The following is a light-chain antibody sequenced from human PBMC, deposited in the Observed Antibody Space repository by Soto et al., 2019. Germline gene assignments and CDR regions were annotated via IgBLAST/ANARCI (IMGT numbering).Light chain of an antibody. Sequence: ENVLTQSPGTLSLSPGQMATLTCRASLPVRDNFLAWYQQKPGQTPRVLIYDVSTRATGVPDRFSGSGSATDFTLTISRLEPGDSAVYFCHHYHSSPTFGQGTKVEIK. CDR2: DVS. V-gene: IGKV3-20*01. J-gene: IGKJ1*01. CDR1: LPVRDNF. CDR3: HHYHSSPT.